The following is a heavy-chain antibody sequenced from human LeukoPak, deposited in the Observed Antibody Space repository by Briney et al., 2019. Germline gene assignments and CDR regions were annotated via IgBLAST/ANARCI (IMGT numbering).Heavy chain of an antibody. J-gene: IGHJ3*02. Sequence: PSETLSLTRTVSGGSISSYYWSWIRQPPGKGLEWIGYIYYSGSTNYNPSLKSRVTISVDTSKNQFSLKLSSVPAADTAVYYCARHPKERLKGAFDIWGQGTMVTVSS. CDR1: GGSISSYY. V-gene: IGHV4-59*08. CDR2: IYYSGST. CDR3: ARHPKERLKGAFDI.